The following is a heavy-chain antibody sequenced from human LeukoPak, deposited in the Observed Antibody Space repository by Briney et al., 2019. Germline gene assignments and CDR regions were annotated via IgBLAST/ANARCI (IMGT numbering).Heavy chain of an antibody. D-gene: IGHD1-1*01. Sequence: GGSLRLSCAASGFTFSSYAMSWVRQAPGKGLEWMGIIYPGDSDTRHSPSFQGQVTISADKSISTAYLQWSSLKASDTAMYYCARLNGNYFDYWGQGTLVTVSS. CDR2: IYPGDSDT. J-gene: IGHJ4*02. V-gene: IGHV5-51*01. CDR1: GFTFSSYA. CDR3: ARLNGNYFDY.